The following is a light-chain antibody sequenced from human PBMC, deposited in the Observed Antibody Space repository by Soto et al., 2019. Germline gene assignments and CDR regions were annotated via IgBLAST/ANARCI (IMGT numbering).Light chain of an antibody. CDR2: LNSDGRH. CDR3: QTGGTGGDVV. Sequence: QLVLTQSPSASASLGASVKLTCTLSSGHSTYAIAWHQQQPEKGPRYLMKLNSDGRHSKGDGIPDRFSGTSSGAERYLTIPSLHSEEEAAYYCQTGGTGGDVVFGGGTKLPFL. CDR1: SGHSTYA. J-gene: IGLJ2*01. V-gene: IGLV4-69*01.